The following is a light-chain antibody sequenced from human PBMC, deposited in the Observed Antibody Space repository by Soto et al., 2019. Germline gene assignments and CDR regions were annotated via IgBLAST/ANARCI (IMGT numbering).Light chain of an antibody. J-gene: IGLJ3*02. CDR1: RSSIGSNT. CDR2: NND. V-gene: IGLV1-44*01. Sequence: QSVLTQPPSASGTPGQRVTISCSGSRSSIGSNTVNWYQQFPGTAPKLLIYNNDQRPSGVPDRFSASKSGTSASLAISGLQSEDEADYYCATWDDSLHGWVFGGGTKLTV. CDR3: ATWDDSLHGWV.